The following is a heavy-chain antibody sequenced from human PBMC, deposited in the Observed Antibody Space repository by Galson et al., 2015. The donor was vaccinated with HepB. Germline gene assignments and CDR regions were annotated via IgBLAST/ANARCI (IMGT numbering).Heavy chain of an antibody. Sequence: LRLSCAASGFTFSTYTMSWVRQAPGKGLEWVSAIISAGNTYYIDSVKGRFTISRDNSKNTLYLQMNSLRVEDTAVYFCARRYSGYFDYWGQGTLVTVSS. CDR3: ARRYSGYFDY. CDR1: GFTFSTYT. V-gene: IGHV3-23*01. CDR2: IISAGNT. J-gene: IGHJ4*02. D-gene: IGHD1-26*01.